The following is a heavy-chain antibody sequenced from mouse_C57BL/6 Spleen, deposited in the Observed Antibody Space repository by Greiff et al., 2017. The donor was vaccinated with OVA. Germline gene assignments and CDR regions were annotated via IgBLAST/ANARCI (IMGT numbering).Heavy chain of an antibody. Sequence: EVKLQESGPGLVKPSQSLSLTCSVTGYSITSGYYWNWIRQFPGNKLEWMGYISYDGSNNYNPSLKNRISITRDTSKNQFFLKLNSVTTEDTATYYCAREVGRLDYWGQGTTLTVSS. CDR3: AREVGRLDY. CDR1: GYSITSGYY. V-gene: IGHV3-6*01. J-gene: IGHJ2*01. CDR2: ISYDGSN. D-gene: IGHD4-1*01.